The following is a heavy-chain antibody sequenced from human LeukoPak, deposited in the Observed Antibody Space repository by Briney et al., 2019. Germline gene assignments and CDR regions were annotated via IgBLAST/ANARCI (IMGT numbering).Heavy chain of an antibody. J-gene: IGHJ4*02. Sequence: ASVKVSCKASGYTFTSYDINWVRQATGQGLEWMGWMNPNSGNTGYAQKFQGRVTMTRNTSISTAYMELSSLRSEDTAVYYCARALRIACGSDCHSYYFDYWGQGTLVTVSS. CDR3: ARALRIACGSDCHSYYFDY. CDR1: GYTFTSYD. D-gene: IGHD2-21*02. V-gene: IGHV1-8*01. CDR2: MNPNSGNT.